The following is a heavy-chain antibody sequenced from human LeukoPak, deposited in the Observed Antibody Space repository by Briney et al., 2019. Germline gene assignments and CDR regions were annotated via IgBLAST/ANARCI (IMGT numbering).Heavy chain of an antibody. D-gene: IGHD3-22*01. Sequence: SETLSLTCAVYGGSFSGYYWSWIRQPPGKGLEWIGEVNHSGSTNYNPSLKSRVTISVDTPKNQFSLRLSSVTAADTAVYYCARGFYYDSSGYYNYYYYYYGMDVWGQGTTVTVSS. J-gene: IGHJ6*02. CDR3: ARGFYYDSSGYYNYYYYYYGMDV. V-gene: IGHV4-34*01. CDR2: VNHSGST. CDR1: GGSFSGYY.